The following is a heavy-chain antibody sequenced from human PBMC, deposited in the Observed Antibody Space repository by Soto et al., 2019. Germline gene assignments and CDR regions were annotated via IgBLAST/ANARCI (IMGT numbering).Heavy chain of an antibody. Sequence: DVQLLESGGGLVQPEGSLRLSCAASGFTFSSYAMGWVRQGPGKGLEWVAVVSIGGSTHYADSVRGRFTISRDNSNNTLSLQMNSLTAEDTAVYFCAKRRGAGGHFDYWGQGDLVTVSS. J-gene: IGHJ4*02. CDR2: VSIGGST. V-gene: IGHV3-23*01. CDR1: GFTFSSYA. CDR3: AKRRGAGGHFDY. D-gene: IGHD2-15*01.